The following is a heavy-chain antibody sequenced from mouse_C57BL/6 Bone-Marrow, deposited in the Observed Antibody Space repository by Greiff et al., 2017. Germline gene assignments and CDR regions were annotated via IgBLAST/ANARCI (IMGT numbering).Heavy chain of an antibody. J-gene: IGHJ1*03. Sequence: EVQLVESGGDLVKPGGSLKLSCAASGFTFSSYGMSWVRQTPDKRLEWVATISSGGSYTYYPDSVKGRFTISRDNAKNTLYLQMSSLKSEDTAMYDSARGGYGSRDWYFDVWGTGTTVTVSS. D-gene: IGHD1-1*01. V-gene: IGHV5-6*01. CDR2: ISSGGSYT. CDR1: GFTFSSYG. CDR3: ARGGYGSRDWYFDV.